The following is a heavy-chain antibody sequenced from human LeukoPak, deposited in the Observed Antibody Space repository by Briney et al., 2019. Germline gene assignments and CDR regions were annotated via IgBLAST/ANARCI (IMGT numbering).Heavy chain of an antibody. J-gene: IGHJ4*02. CDR2: IRHHGMNE. V-gene: IGHV3-30*02. Sequence: GGSLRLSCAASGFTFSSFGMHWVRQTPTKGLEWVAFIRHHGMNESYVDSVKGRFTISRDNSKHTLYLQMSSLRVEDTAVYYCAKDRRDYGDYGLDYWGQGTLVTVSS. CDR3: AKDRRDYGDYGLDY. CDR1: GFTFSSFG. D-gene: IGHD4-17*01.